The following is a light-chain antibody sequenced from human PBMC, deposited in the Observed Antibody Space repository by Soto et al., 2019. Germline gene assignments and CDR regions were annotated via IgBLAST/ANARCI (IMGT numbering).Light chain of an antibody. CDR1: QSVLYIPNKRTY. CDR3: QQYYSNIGYT. V-gene: IGKV4-1*01. J-gene: IGKJ2*01. CDR2: WAS. Sequence: DIVMTQSPDSLAVSLGERATINCKSSQSVLYIPNKRTYLGGYERKHGQRPKWQIYWASTRESGVPDRFSGSGSVTDFTLTISSLQAEDVAFYHCQQYYSNIGYTFGQGTKLEIK.